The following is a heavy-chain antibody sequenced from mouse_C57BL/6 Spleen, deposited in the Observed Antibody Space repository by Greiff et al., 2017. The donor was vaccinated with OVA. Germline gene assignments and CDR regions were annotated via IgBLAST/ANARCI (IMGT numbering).Heavy chain of an antibody. V-gene: IGHV5-17*01. Sequence: EVKLVESGGGLVKPGGSLKLSCAASGFTFSDYGMHWVRQAPEKGLEWVAYISSGSSTIYFADKVKGRFTISRDNATNTLSLQMTSLRSEDTAMYYGARPPNYYGSSLAYWGQGTLVTVSA. CDR1: GFTFSDYG. D-gene: IGHD1-1*01. J-gene: IGHJ3*01. CDR2: ISSGSSTI. CDR3: ARPPNYYGSSLAY.